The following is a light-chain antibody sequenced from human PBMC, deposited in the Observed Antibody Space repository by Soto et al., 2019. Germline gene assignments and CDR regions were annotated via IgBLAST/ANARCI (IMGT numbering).Light chain of an antibody. Sequence: ALTQPASVSGSPGQSITISFTGTSSDVGGYNYVSWYQQHPGKAPKLMIYEVSNRPSGVSNRFSGSKSGNTASLTISGLQAEDEADYYCSSYTSSSTLVFGTGTKVTVL. V-gene: IGLV2-14*01. CDR1: SSDVGGYNY. CDR3: SSYTSSSTLV. CDR2: EVS. J-gene: IGLJ1*01.